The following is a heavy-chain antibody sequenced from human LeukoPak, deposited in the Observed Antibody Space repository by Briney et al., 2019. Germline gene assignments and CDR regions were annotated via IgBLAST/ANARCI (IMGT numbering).Heavy chain of an antibody. CDR3: AKDRGDIVVVPADAFDI. CDR2: ISGSGGST. CDR1: GFTFSSYA. D-gene: IGHD2-2*01. J-gene: IGHJ3*02. Sequence: GGSLRLSCAASGFTFSSYAMSWVRQAPGKGLEWVSAISGSGGSTYYADSVKGRFTISRDNSKNTLYLQMNSLRAEDTAVYYCAKDRGDIVVVPADAFDIWGQGTMVTVSS. V-gene: IGHV3-23*01.